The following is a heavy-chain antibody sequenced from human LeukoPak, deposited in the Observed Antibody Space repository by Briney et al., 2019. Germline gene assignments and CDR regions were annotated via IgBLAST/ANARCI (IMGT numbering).Heavy chain of an antibody. CDR2: IFYSGNN. D-gene: IGHD3-22*01. CDR3: AKGDISGYCHY. V-gene: IGHV4-39*07. J-gene: IGHJ4*02. CDR1: GGSISTSSYY. Sequence: SQTLSLTCTLSGGSISTSSYYWGWIRQPPGKGLEWIGNIFYSGNNYYNPYIKSRVMISVATTKNQFSLKLSSVTAADTAVYYCAKGDISGYCHYWGQGTLVTVSS.